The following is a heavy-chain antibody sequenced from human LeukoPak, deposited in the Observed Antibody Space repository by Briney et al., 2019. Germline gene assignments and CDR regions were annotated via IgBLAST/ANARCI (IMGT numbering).Heavy chain of an antibody. V-gene: IGHV1-8*01. CDR3: ARWDDYGFN. Sequence: ASVKVSCKASGYTFTNFDINWVRQAPGQGLEWMGWMNPVSGNAGSAQKFQGRVTLTRDTSISTAYMELSSLRSDDTAFYYCARWDDYGFNWGQGTLVAVSS. CDR1: GYTFTNFD. J-gene: IGHJ4*02. D-gene: IGHD4-17*01. CDR2: MNPVSGNA.